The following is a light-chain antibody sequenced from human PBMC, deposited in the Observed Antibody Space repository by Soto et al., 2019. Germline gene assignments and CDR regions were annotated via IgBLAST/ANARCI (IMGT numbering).Light chain of an antibody. CDR3: RSYTSSRTLV. CDR1: SSAVGGYNY. V-gene: IGLV2-14*01. J-gene: IGLJ2*01. CDR2: DVS. Sequence: QSVLAQPASVSGSPGQSITISCTGTSSAVGGYNYVSWYQQHPGKAPKLMIYDVSNRPSGVSNRFSGSKSGNTASLTISGLQAEDAADYYCRSYTSSRTLVFGGGTQLTVL.